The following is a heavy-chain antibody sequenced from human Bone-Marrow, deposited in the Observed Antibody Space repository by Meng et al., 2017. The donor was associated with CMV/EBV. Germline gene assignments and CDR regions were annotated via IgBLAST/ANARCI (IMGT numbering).Heavy chain of an antibody. D-gene: IGHD2-2*02. J-gene: IGHJ4*02. CDR3: ATFRRPDIVVVPAAIGEDY. V-gene: IGHV3-21*01. CDR1: GFTFSSYW. CDR2: ISSSSSYI. Sequence: GESLKISCAASGFTFSSYWMNWVRQAPGKGLEWVSSISSSSSYIYYADSVKGRFTISRDNAKNSLYLQMNSLRAEDTAVYYCATFRRPDIVVVPAAIGEDYWGQATLVTASS.